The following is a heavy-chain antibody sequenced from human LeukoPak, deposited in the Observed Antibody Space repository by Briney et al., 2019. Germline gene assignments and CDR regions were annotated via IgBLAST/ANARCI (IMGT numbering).Heavy chain of an antibody. V-gene: IGHV3-21*01. J-gene: IGHJ3*02. CDR1: GFTFSSYS. CDR2: ISSSSGYI. D-gene: IGHD5-18*01. CDR3: AREDTGAFDI. Sequence: GGSLRLSRAASGFTFSSYSMNWVRQAPGKGLEWVSSISSSSGYIYYADSLKGRFTISRDNAKNSVFLQMNSLRAEDTAVYYCAREDTGAFDIWGQGTMVTVSS.